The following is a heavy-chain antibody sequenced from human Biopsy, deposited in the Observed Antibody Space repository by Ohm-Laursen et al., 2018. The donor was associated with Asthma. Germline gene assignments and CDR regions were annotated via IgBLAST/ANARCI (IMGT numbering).Heavy chain of an antibody. J-gene: IGHJ4*02. CDR1: GGSFSNFA. CDR3: ARSYDTDSYPVLVLDY. D-gene: IGHD3-22*01. V-gene: IGHV1-69*04. CDR2: ILTRFDIT. Sequence: SSVKVSCKASGGSFSNFAFSWVRQAPGHGLEWMGTILTRFDITSYAEKFQGRVTITADKSTSTTYMELSRLRSEDTAVYYCARSYDTDSYPVLVLDYWGQGTLVTVSS.